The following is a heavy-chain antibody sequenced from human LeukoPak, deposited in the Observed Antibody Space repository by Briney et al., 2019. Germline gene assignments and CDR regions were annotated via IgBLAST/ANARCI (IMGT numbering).Heavy chain of an antibody. CDR1: GFTFITYW. V-gene: IGHV3-7*01. Sequence: GSLRLSCAAPGFTFITYWMSWVRQAPGKGLKWLANIKQDGSEQHLVDFVKGRFPISRDNTNNSLFLQMDSLRGEDTAFYYCSREDYFGSGSPAYWGEGTLVTVSS. CDR3: SREDYFGSGSPAY. J-gene: IGHJ4*02. D-gene: IGHD3-10*01. CDR2: IKQDGSEQ.